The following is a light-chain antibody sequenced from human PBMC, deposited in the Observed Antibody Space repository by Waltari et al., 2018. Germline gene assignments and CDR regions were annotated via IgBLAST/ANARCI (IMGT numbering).Light chain of an antibody. CDR2: WAS. Sequence: DIVMTQSPDSLAVSLGERATSNCKSSQSVLYSSNNKNYLAWYQQKPGQPPKLLIYWASTRESGVPDRFSGSGSWTDFTLTISSLQAEDVAVYYCQQYYSTPHTFGPATKLEIK. CDR3: QQYYSTPHT. CDR1: QSVLYSSNNKNY. J-gene: IGKJ2*01. V-gene: IGKV4-1*01.